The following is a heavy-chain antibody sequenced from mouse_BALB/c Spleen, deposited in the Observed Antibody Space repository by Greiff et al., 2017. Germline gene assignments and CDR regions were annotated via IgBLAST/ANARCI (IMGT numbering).Heavy chain of an antibody. CDR3: VRDNGDGYYDY. D-gene: IGHD2-3*01. J-gene: IGHJ2*01. CDR2: IWTGGGT. Sequence: VQRVESGPGLVAPSQSLSITCTVSGFSLTSYDISWIRQPPGKGLEWLGVIWTGGGTNYNSAFMSRLSISKDNSKSQVFLKMNSLQTDDTAIYYCVRDNGDGYYDYWGQGTTLTVSS. CDR1: GFSLTSYD. V-gene: IGHV2-9-2*01.